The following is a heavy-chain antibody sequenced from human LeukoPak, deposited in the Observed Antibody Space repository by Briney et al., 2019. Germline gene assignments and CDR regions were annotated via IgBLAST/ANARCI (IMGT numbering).Heavy chain of an antibody. Sequence: ASVKVSCKASGYTFTSYGISWVRQAPGQGLEWMGWISPYNGNTNYAQKLQGRVTMTTDTSTSTAYMELRSLRSDDTAVYYCARDQNYYGSGSYYNLRTGNWFDPWGQGTLVTVSS. V-gene: IGHV1-18*01. CDR3: ARDQNYYGSGSYYNLRTGNWFDP. D-gene: IGHD3-10*01. CDR1: GYTFTSYG. CDR2: ISPYNGNT. J-gene: IGHJ5*02.